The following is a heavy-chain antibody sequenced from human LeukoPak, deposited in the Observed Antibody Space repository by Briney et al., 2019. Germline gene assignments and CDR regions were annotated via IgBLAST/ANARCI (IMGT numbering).Heavy chain of an antibody. CDR2: IMTLFNTA. Sequence: SVRLSCTAAEATFSSYGITWVRQAPGQGLEWRGGIMTLFNTANYAQPFQGRVTITTDESTSTAYMELSSLRVEDTAMYYCARVDRCHYYLDVWGKGTTVTVSS. J-gene: IGHJ6*03. D-gene: IGHD1-14*01. V-gene: IGHV1-69*05. CDR3: ARVDRCHYYLDV. CDR1: EATFSSYG.